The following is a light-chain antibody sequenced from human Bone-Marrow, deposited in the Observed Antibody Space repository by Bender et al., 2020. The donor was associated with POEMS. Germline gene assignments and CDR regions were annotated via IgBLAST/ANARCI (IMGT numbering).Light chain of an antibody. J-gene: IGLJ1*01. CDR3: QSYDSSLSVYV. CDR1: SSNIGAGYD. CDR2: RND. V-gene: IGLV1-40*01. Sequence: QSVLTQPPSVSGAPGQRVTISCTGSSSNIGAGYDVHWYQQVPGTAPKLLVSRNDQRPSGVPDRFSGSKSGTSASLAITGLQAEDEADFYCQSYDSSLSVYVFGTGTKVTVL.